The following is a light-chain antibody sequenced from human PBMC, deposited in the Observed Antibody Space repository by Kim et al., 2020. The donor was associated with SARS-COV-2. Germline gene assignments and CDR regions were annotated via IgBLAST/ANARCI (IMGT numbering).Light chain of an antibody. CDR2: DSA. J-gene: IGKJ1*01. Sequence: ASVGDRGTITFRASQEISKYLSWFQQKPVKAPNRLFYDSAALQTGVPSRCSGIGSGADFSLTVTSLQPEDVVTFYCQKCDSAPWTFGQGTKVDIK. V-gene: IGKV1-27*01. CDR3: QKCDSAPWT. CDR1: QEISKY.